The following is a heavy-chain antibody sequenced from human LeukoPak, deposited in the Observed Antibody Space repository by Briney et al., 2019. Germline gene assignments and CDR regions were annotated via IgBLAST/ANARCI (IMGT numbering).Heavy chain of an antibody. CDR2: ISPDGSAE. Sequence: GRSLRLACVASGFAFSSYWMSWVRQAPGKVLELVANISPDGSAEDYVDSVRGSFDISRDNAKRSLYLQMNSLSPEDTAVYYCANQAYSQFDYWGQGTLVSVSS. CDR1: GFAFSSYW. V-gene: IGHV3-7*01. J-gene: IGHJ4*02. CDR3: ANQAYSQFDY. D-gene: IGHD4-11*01.